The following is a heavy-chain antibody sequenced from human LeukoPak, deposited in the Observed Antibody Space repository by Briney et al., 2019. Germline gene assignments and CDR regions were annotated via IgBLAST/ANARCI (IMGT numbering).Heavy chain of an antibody. Sequence: GRSLRLSCTASGFTFGDYAMSWFRQAPGKGLEWVGFIRSKAYGGTTEHAASVKGRFTISRDDSKSIAYLQMNSLKTEDTAVYYCTRDPTYDSSGYVFDYWGQGTLVTVSS. D-gene: IGHD3-22*01. CDR2: IRSKAYGGTT. J-gene: IGHJ4*02. V-gene: IGHV3-49*03. CDR1: GFTFGDYA. CDR3: TRDPTYDSSGYVFDY.